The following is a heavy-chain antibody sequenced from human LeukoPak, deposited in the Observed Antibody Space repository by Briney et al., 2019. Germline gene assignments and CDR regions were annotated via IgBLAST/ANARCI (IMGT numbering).Heavy chain of an antibody. V-gene: IGHV3-49*04. CDR3: TRDRLDSRGYSFGLLDY. Sequence: GGSLRLSCTTSGFSFDDYAMSWVRQAPGKGLEWVGFVRGKAFGETTAYAASVKGRFTISRDDSKSSAYLEMNSLKTADTAVYYCTRDRLDSRGYSFGLLDYWSQGTLVTVSS. J-gene: IGHJ4*02. CDR1: GFSFDDYA. CDR2: VRGKAFGETT. D-gene: IGHD5-18*01.